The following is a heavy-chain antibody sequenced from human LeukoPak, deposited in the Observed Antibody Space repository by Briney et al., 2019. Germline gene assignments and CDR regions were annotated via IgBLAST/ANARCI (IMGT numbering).Heavy chain of an antibody. J-gene: IGHJ6*03. CDR2: IIPIFGTA. D-gene: IGHD3-10*01. CDR3: ASSGTTDYYHYMDV. CDR1: GGTFSSYA. Sequence: GASVKVSCKASGGTFSSYAISWVRQAPGQGLEWMGGIIPIFGTANYAQKFQGRVTITADKSTSTAYMELSSLRSEDTAVYYCASSGTTDYYHYMDVWGKGTTVTVSS. V-gene: IGHV1-69*06.